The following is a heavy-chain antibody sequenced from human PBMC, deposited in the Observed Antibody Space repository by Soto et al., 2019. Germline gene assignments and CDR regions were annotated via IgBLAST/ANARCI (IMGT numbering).Heavy chain of an antibody. CDR3: ARFRSSAYYYGMDV. V-gene: IGHV1-3*01. Sequence: GASVKVSCKASGYTFTSYAMHWVRQAPGQRLEWMGWINAGNGNTKYSQKFQGRVTITRDTSASTAYMELSSLRSEDTAVYYCARFRSSAYYYGMDVWGQGTTVTVSS. CDR1: GYTFTSYA. J-gene: IGHJ6*02. CDR2: INAGNGNT.